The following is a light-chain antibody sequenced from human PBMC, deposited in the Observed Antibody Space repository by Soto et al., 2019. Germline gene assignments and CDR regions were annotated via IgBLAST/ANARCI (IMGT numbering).Light chain of an antibody. CDR1: GSDVGGYNY. CDR2: EVT. J-gene: IGLJ2*01. V-gene: IGLV2-14*01. CDR3: SSYSTTSTPHVL. Sequence: QSALTQPASVSGSPGQSIAISCTGSGSDVGGYNYVSWYQQFPGKVPKLLIYEVTYRPSGVSARFSGSKSGSTASLTISGLQAEDEADYYCSSYSTTSTPHVLFGGGTKLTVL.